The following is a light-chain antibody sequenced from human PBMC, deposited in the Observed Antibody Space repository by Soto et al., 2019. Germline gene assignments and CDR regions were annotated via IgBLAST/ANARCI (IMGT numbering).Light chain of an antibody. J-gene: IGKJ1*01. Sequence: EIVMTQSPATLSVSPGERATLSCRASQSVSSNLAWYRQKPGQAPRLLIYGASTRATGIPARFSGSGSGTEFTLTNSSLQSEDFAVYYCEQYNNWPWTFGQGTKVEIK. CDR1: QSVSSN. CDR2: GAS. CDR3: EQYNNWPWT. V-gene: IGKV3-15*01.